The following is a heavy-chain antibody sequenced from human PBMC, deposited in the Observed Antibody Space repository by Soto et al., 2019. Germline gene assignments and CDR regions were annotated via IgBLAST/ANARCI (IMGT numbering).Heavy chain of an antibody. CDR3: ARGAEGAYYHDY. D-gene: IGHD3-3*01. CDR2: VQGDEITA. CDR1: GFTFSRYW. V-gene: IGHV3-74*01. Sequence: DVQLVESGGGSVQPGGYLRLSCVASGFTFSRYWEHWVRQAPGKGLVWVSRVQGDEITANYADSVEGRFTSSRDNAKNAVYLHMNSLRAGDTYVYYCARGAEGAYYHDYWGQGTLVTVSS. J-gene: IGHJ4*02.